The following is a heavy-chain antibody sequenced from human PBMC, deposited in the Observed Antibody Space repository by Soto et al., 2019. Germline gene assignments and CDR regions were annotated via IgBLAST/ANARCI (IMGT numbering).Heavy chain of an antibody. J-gene: IGHJ6*04. CDR1: GFTYSSYG. CDR2: ISYDGSNK. D-gene: IGHD3-22*01. Sequence: QVQLVESGGGVVQPGRSLRLSCAASGFTYSSYGMHWVRQAPCKGLEWVAVISYDGSNKYYADSVKGRFTISRDNSKKSVYLQMNSLRGEDTAVYYCGTESSYYDSSGYEKGYGMDVWGKGTTFTAPS. CDR3: GTESSYYDSSGYEKGYGMDV. V-gene: IGHV3-30*03.